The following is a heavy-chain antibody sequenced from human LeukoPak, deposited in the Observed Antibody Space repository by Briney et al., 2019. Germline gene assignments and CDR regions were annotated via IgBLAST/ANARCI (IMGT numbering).Heavy chain of an antibody. CDR3: AREMGSGSYYNFDY. J-gene: IGHJ4*02. CDR2: IRYDGSNK. CDR1: GFTFSSYG. Sequence: GGSLRLSCAASGFTFSSYGMHWVRQAPGKGLEWVAFIRYDGSNKYYADSVKGRFTISRDNSKNTLYLQMNSLRAEDTAVYYCAREMGSGSYYNFDYWGQGTLVTVSS. V-gene: IGHV3-30*02. D-gene: IGHD3-10*01.